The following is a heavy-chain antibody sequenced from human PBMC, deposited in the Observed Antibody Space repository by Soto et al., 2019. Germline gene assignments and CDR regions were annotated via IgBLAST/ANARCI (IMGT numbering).Heavy chain of an antibody. CDR3: ARGVSGT. V-gene: IGHV1-3*01. CDR1: GYTFTSYA. CDR2: INAGNGNT. J-gene: IGHJ4*02. Sequence: ASVKVSCKASGYTFTSYAMHWVRQAPGQRLEWMGWINAGNGNTKYSQKFQGRVTITRDTSTSTAYMELRSLRSDDTAVYYCARGVSGTWGQGTLVTVSS. D-gene: IGHD6-19*01.